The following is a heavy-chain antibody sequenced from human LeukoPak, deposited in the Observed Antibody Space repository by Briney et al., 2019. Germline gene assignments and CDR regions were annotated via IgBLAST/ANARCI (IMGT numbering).Heavy chain of an antibody. V-gene: IGHV3-66*01. CDR2: IYSGGST. D-gene: IGHD5-18*01. J-gene: IGHJ4*02. Sequence: GGSLRPSCAVSGFTVSSKYMSLVRQAPGKGLELVSVIYSGGSTYYADSVKGRFTISRDNSKNTLYLQMNSLRAEDTAVYYCAKDVGYSHGYSFDYWGQGTQVTVSS. CDR3: AKDVGYSHGYSFDY. CDR1: GFTVSSKY.